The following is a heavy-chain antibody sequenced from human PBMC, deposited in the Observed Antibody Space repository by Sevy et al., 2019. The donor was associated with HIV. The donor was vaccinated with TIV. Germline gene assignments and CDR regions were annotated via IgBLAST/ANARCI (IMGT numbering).Heavy chain of an antibody. CDR3: AKVPTYYYDSSGYLGTTFFDY. CDR2: ISGSGGST. D-gene: IGHD3-22*01. J-gene: IGHJ4*02. V-gene: IGHV3-23*01. CDR1: GFTFSSYA. Sequence: GGSLRLSCAASGFTFSSYAMSWVRQAPGKGLEWVSAISGSGGSTYYADSVKGRFTISRDNSKNTLYLQMNCLRAEDTAVYYCAKVPTYYYDSSGYLGTTFFDYWGQGTLVTVSS.